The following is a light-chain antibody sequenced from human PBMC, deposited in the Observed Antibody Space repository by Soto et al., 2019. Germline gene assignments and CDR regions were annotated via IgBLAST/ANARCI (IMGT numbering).Light chain of an antibody. J-gene: IGKJ4*01. V-gene: IGKV3-15*01. CDR2: GAS. Sequence: EIVMTQSPATLSVSPGERATLSCRASQSVSSNLAWYQQKPGQAPRLLIYGASTRATGIPARFSGSGSGTELPLTISRLQSEDFAVYYCQQYHNWPPLTFGGGTKVEIK. CDR1: QSVSSN. CDR3: QQYHNWPPLT.